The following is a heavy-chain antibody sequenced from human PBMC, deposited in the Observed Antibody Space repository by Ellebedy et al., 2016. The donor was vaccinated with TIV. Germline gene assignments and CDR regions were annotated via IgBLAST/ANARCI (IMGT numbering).Heavy chain of an antibody. D-gene: IGHD2-2*03. Sequence: SETLSLTCTVSGGSISSYYWSWIRQPAGKGLEWIGRIYATGSTNYNPSLKSRVTMSVDTSKNQFSLRLSSVTAADTAVYYCARDGSPTYGMDVWGQGTTVTVSS. J-gene: IGHJ6*02. CDR2: IYATGST. CDR3: ARDGSPTYGMDV. CDR1: GGSISSYY. V-gene: IGHV4-4*07.